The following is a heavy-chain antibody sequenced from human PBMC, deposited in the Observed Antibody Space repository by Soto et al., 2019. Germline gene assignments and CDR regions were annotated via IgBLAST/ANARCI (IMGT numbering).Heavy chain of an antibody. CDR2: IIPDGSST. D-gene: IGHD2-15*01. CDR1: GFTFRSYW. CDR3: ARLIGRGSGEDY. Sequence: EVQLVESGGGLVQPGGSLRLSCGASGFTFRSYWMHWVRQAPGKALVWVSRIIPDGSSTTYADAVKGRFTISRDNAKNTLYLQMNSRSAADTAVYYCARLIGRGSGEDYWGRGTLVNVSS. J-gene: IGHJ4*02. V-gene: IGHV3-74*01.